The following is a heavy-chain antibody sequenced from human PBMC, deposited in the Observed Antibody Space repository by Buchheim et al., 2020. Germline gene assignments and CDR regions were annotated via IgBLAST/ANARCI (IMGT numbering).Heavy chain of an antibody. CDR3: ARDHYDFWSGSGYGMDV. J-gene: IGHJ6*02. CDR2: ISSSGSPL. CDR1: GFTFSSYE. V-gene: IGHV3-48*03. Sequence: EVQLVESGGGLVQPGGSLRLSCAASGFTFSSYEMNWVRQAPGKGLEWVSYISSSGSPLYYADSVKGRFTISRDNAKNSLYLQMNSLRAEDTAVYYCARDHYDFWSGSGYGMDVWGQGTT. D-gene: IGHD3-3*01.